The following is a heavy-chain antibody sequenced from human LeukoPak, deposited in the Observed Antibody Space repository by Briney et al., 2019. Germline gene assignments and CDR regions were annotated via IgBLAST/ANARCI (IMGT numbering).Heavy chain of an antibody. V-gene: IGHV1-8*01. Sequence: ASVKVSCKASGYTFTSYDINWVRQATGQGLEWMGWMNPNSGNTGYAQKFQGRGTMTRNTSISTAYMELSSLRSEDTAVYYCARGRGAARLGDYWGQGTLVTVSS. D-gene: IGHD6-6*01. CDR1: GYTFTSYD. J-gene: IGHJ4*02. CDR3: ARGRGAARLGDY. CDR2: MNPNSGNT.